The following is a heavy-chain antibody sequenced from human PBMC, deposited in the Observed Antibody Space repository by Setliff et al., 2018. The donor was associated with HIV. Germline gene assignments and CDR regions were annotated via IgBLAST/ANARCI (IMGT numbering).Heavy chain of an antibody. J-gene: IGHJ4*02. V-gene: IGHV3-49*04. CDR1: GFNFGDYL. Sequence: GGSLRLSCTTSGFNFGDYLISWVRQAPGKGLEWVGFIRSKNYGGAPEYAASVKGRFTISRDDSKNTLYLQVNSLKTEDTAVYYWTTGIDWGQGTLVTVSS. CDR2: IRSKNYGGAP. CDR3: TTGID.